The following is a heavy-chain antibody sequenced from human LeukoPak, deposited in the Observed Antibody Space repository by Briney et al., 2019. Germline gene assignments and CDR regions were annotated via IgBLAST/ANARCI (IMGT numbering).Heavy chain of an antibody. D-gene: IGHD5-12*01. Sequence: KPSETLSLPCGVSGGSLRDYFWNWIRQPPGKGREWIGEISYSGTTNSKSSLKSRVTVSIDTPKNQFSLKLTSVTAADTAVYFCARAGVNYGSYSGFLDNWGQGSLVTVSS. V-gene: IGHV4-34*01. CDR3: ARAGVNYGSYSGFLDN. CDR1: GGSLRDYF. CDR2: ISYSGTT. J-gene: IGHJ4*02.